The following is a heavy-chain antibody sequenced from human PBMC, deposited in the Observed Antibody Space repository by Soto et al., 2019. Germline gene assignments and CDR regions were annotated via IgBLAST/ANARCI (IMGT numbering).Heavy chain of an antibody. CDR1: GFTFSTYA. CDR3: ACNSYGYTFYDY. Sequence: PGGSLRLSCAASGFTFSTYAMNWLRQAPGKGLEWVSDISGRGDSTNYAESLKGRFTISRDNSKNTLYLQMSRLRAEDTAVYYCACNSYGYTFYDYWGQGTLVTVSS. CDR2: ISGRGDST. V-gene: IGHV3-23*01. D-gene: IGHD5-18*01. J-gene: IGHJ4*02.